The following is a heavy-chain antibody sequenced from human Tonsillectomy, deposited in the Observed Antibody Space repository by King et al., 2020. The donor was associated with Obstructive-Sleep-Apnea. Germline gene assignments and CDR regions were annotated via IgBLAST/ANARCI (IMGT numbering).Heavy chain of an antibody. CDR2: IFYSGKT. V-gene: IGHV4-30-4*01. CDR1: GVSISNSDYY. CDR3: ARENQRLIHCSYTGCDSKYSGMDV. D-gene: IGHD6-6*01. Sequence: MQLQESGAGLVKPSQTLSLTCSVSGVSISNSDYYWSWFRQPPGKGLEWIGRIFYSGKTAYNPSRQSRLTISLGTSKNQFSLSLTSVTAADTAIYYCARENQRLIHCSYTGCDSKYSGMDVWGQGTTVAVS. J-gene: IGHJ6*02.